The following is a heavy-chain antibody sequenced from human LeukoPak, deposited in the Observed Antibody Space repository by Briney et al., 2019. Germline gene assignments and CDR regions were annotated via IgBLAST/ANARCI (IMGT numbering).Heavy chain of an antibody. CDR1: GFTFNNYA. J-gene: IGHJ4*02. CDR3: AKSRGSSDYYAPFDY. CDR2: ISGSAGTT. V-gene: IGHV3-23*01. Sequence: GGSLRLSCAASGFTFNNYAINWVRQAPGKGLEWVSGISGSAGTTYNADSVKGRFTISRDNSKNTLFLQMNRLRAGDTAVYYCAKSRGSSDYYAPFDYWGQGTLVTVSS. D-gene: IGHD3-22*01.